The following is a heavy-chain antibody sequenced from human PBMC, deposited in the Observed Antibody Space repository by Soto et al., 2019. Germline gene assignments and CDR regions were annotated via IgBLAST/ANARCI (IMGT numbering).Heavy chain of an antibody. D-gene: IGHD2-15*01. J-gene: IGHJ6*02. CDR1: GGTFSSYA. V-gene: IGHV1-69*01. Sequence: QVQLVQSGAGVKKPGSSVKVSCKASGGTFSSYAISWVRQAPGQGLEWMGGIIPIWGTANYAQKFQGRVTSTADESTSTAYMELSSLRAEDTAVYYCARERYCSGGSCYIIFGSDYYGMDVWGQGNTVTVSS. CDR2: IIPIWGTA. CDR3: ARERYCSGGSCYIIFGSDYYGMDV.